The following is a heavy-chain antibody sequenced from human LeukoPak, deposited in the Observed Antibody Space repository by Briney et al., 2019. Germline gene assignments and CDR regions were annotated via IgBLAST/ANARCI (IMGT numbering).Heavy chain of an antibody. CDR3: TTTYGDYLGY. V-gene: IGHV3-49*04. Sequence: GGSLRLSCTASGFTFGDYAMSWVRQAPGKGLEWVGFIRSKVYGGTTEYAASVKGRFTISRDDSKSIAYLQMNSLKTEDTAVYYCTTTYGDYLGYWGQGTLVTVSS. J-gene: IGHJ4*02. D-gene: IGHD4-17*01. CDR2: IRSKVYGGTT. CDR1: GFTFGDYA.